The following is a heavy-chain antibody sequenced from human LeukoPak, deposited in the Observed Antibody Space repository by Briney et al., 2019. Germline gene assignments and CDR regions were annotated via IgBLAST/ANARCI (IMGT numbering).Heavy chain of an antibody. CDR3: VKRDGYKPWDYNGMDV. V-gene: IGHV3-74*01. CDR1: GFTFRNFW. CDR2: INSDGTTT. D-gene: IGHD5-24*01. Sequence: GGSLRLSCSASGFTFRNFWMNWVGQAPGKGLVWVSRINSDGTTTTYADSVKGRFIISRDNAKNTLYLQMNSLRAEDTAVYYCVKRDGYKPWDYNGMDVWGQGTTVTVSS. J-gene: IGHJ6*02.